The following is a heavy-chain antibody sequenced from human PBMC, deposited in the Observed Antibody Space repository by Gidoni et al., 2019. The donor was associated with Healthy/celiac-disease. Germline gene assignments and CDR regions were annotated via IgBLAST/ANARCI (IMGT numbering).Heavy chain of an antibody. CDR3: ASLALTDCGGDCYPYDAFDI. CDR1: GFTFSSYE. D-gene: IGHD2-21*02. Sequence: EVQLVESGGGLVQPGGSLRLSCAASGFTFSSYEMNWVRQAPGKGLEWVSYISSSGSTIYYADSVKGRFTISRDNAKNSLYLQMNSLRAEDTAVYYCASLALTDCGGDCYPYDAFDIWGQGTMVTVSS. CDR2: ISSSGSTI. J-gene: IGHJ3*02. V-gene: IGHV3-48*03.